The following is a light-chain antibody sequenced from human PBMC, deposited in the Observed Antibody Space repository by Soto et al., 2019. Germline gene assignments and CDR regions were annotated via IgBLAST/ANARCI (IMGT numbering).Light chain of an antibody. CDR3: QQYFNWK. CDR2: QTS. V-gene: IGKV1-5*03. Sequence: DIQVTQSPSTLSASIGDRVTITCRTSQTVTVWVAWHQQKPGKAPKHLIYQTSSLESGVPSRFSGSGSGTEFTLTISRLQPYDVETYYCQQYFNWKFGQGTKVEI. J-gene: IGKJ1*01. CDR1: QTVTVW.